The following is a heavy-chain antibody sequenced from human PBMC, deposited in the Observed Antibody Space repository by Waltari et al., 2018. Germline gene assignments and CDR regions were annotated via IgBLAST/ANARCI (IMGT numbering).Heavy chain of an antibody. V-gene: IGHV3-30*02. CDR1: GFAFSTYG. J-gene: IGHJ6*03. Sequence: QVQLVESGGGVVQPGGSLGLSCAASGFAFSTYGMHWVRQAPGKGLEWVAFIRYDGNIKNYADSVKGRFTISRDNSKNTLSLQVNSLGAEDTAVYYCAKDPYSNYDSYYSYMDVWGKGTTVTISS. D-gene: IGHD4-4*01. CDR3: AKDPYSNYDSYYSYMDV. CDR2: IRYDGNIK.